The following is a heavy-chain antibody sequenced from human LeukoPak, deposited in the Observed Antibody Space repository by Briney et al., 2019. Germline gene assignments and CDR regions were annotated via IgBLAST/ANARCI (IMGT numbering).Heavy chain of an antibody. CDR2: IRSKAYGGAT. CDR1: GFTFGDYA. V-gene: IGHV3-49*04. J-gene: IGHJ4*02. Sequence: PGGSLRLSCTASGFTFGDYAMSWVRQAPGKGLEWVGFIRSKAYGGATEYAASVKGRFTISRDDSKSIAYLQMNSLKTEDTAAYYCTRVGYDAWGDYWGQGTLVTVSS. D-gene: IGHD5-12*01. CDR3: TRVGYDAWGDY.